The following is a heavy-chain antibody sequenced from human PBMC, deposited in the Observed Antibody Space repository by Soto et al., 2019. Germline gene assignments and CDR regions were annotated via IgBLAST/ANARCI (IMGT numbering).Heavy chain of an antibody. J-gene: IGHJ5*02. V-gene: IGHV1-8*01. CDR3: ARGRIIVAGGFDP. CDR1: GYTFTSYD. D-gene: IGHD6-19*01. CDR2: MNPSTGNT. Sequence: QVQLVQSGAEVKKPGASVKVSCKASGYTFTSYDIIWVRQATGQGLEWMGWMNPSTGNTDSAEKFQGRLTMTRNTSISTVYMELSSLSFEDTAVYYCARGRIIVAGGFDPWGQGTLVNVSS.